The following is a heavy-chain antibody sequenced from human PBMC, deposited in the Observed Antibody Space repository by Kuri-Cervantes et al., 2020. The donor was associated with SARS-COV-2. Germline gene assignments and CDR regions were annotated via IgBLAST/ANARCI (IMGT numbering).Heavy chain of an antibody. CDR1: GGSISSSSYY. CDR2: IYHSGST. Sequence: SETLSPTCNVSGGSISSSSYYWGWIRQPPGKGLEWTGSIYHSGSTYYNPSLKSRVTISVDTSKNQFSLKLSSVTAADTAVYYCGGDKIYFDYWGQGTLVTVSS. J-gene: IGHJ4*02. CDR3: GGDKIYFDY. D-gene: IGHD2-15*01. V-gene: IGHV4-39*07.